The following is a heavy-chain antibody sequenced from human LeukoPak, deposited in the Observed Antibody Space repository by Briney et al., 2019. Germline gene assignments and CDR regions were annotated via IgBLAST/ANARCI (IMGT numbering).Heavy chain of an antibody. CDR2: IYYSGST. D-gene: IGHD3-10*01. Sequence: SETLSLTCTVSGGSISSYYWSWIWQPPGKGLEWIGYIYYSGSTNYNPSLKSRVTISVDTSKNQFSLKLSSVTAADTAVYYCARGSLDYYGSGSYYNALGAFDIWGQGTMVTVSS. J-gene: IGHJ3*02. CDR3: ARGSLDYYGSGSYYNALGAFDI. V-gene: IGHV4-59*01. CDR1: GGSISSYY.